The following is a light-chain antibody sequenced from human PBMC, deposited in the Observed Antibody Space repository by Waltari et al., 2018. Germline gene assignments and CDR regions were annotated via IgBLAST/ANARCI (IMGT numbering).Light chain of an antibody. J-gene: IGLJ1*01. Sequence: SYELTQPPSVSVSPGQTARITCSGDALPKQYVYWYQQKPGQAPVLMIYKDNERPEGIPERFSGSSSGTTVTLTISGVQAEDEADYYCQSGNSRGSYYVFGTGTKVTVL. CDR3: QSGNSRGSYYV. CDR2: KDN. CDR1: ALPKQY. V-gene: IGLV3-25*03.